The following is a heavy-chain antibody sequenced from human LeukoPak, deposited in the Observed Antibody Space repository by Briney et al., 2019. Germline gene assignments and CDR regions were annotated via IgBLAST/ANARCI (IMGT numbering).Heavy chain of an antibody. CDR3: ARHHVLWGYFDY. CDR1: GFTFSRYW. D-gene: IGHD3-10*01. V-gene: IGHV3-7*01. J-gene: IGHJ4*02. CDR2: INERGNDK. Sequence: PGGSLRLSCAASGFTFSRYWMTWVRQVPGKGLEWVANINERGNDKYYVDSVKGRFTISRDNAKNSVYLQMNSLRAEDTAVYYCARHHVLWGYFDYWGQGTLVTVSS.